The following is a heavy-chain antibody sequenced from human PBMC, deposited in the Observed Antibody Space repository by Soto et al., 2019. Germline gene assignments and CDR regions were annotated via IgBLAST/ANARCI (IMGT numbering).Heavy chain of an antibody. Sequence: SQTLSLTCAISGDSVSSNSAAWNWIRRSPSRGLEWLGRTYYRSKWYNDYAVSVKSRITINPDTSKNQFSLQLNSVTPEDTAVYYCARGEEYSSSGVLYYYYGMDVWGQGTTVTVSS. V-gene: IGHV6-1*01. D-gene: IGHD6-6*01. CDR3: ARGEEYSSSGVLYYYYGMDV. CDR2: TYYRSKWYN. CDR1: GDSVSSNSAA. J-gene: IGHJ6*02.